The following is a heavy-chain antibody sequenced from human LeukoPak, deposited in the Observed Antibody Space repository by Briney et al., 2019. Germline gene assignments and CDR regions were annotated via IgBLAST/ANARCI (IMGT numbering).Heavy chain of an antibody. D-gene: IGHD3-10*01. CDR2: IKPDEGEK. CDR1: GFTFSNDW. CDR3: VRYYTRQSWYFDL. J-gene: IGHJ2*01. V-gene: IGHV3-7*01. Sequence: GGSLRPSCAASGFTFSNDWVIWVRQAPGKGLEWVANIKPDEGEKYYVDSVKGRFTVSRDNAKNSLYLQMNSLRAEDTAVYYCVRYYTRQSWYFDLWGRGTLVTVSS.